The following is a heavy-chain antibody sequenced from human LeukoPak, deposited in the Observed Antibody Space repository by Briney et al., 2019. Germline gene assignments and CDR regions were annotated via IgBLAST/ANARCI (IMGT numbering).Heavy chain of an antibody. V-gene: IGHV3-48*04. J-gene: IGHJ4*02. Sequence: GGSLRLSCAASGFTFSSYSMNGGRQAPGKGLEWVSYISSSSSTIYYADSVKGRCTISRDNAKNSLYLKMNSLRAEDTAVYYCARDQYVYGDGYNLADYWGQGTLVTVSS. CDR2: ISSSSSTI. CDR3: ARDQYVYGDGYNLADY. CDR1: GFTFSSYS. D-gene: IGHD5-24*01.